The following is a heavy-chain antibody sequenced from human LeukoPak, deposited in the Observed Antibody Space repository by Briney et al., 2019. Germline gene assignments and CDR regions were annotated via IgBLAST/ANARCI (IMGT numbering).Heavy chain of an antibody. CDR3: AKSSGNYLNYYYYMDV. CDR2: IKQDGSEK. J-gene: IGHJ6*03. Sequence: PGGSLRLSCVASGFTFSSRDWMTWVRQAPGKGLEWVANIKQDGSEKNYADSVKGRFTISRDNAKNSLYLQMNSLRAEDTALYYCAKSSGNYLNYYYYMDVWGKGTTVTISS. D-gene: IGHD3-10*01. CDR1: GFTFSSRDW. V-gene: IGHV3-7*03.